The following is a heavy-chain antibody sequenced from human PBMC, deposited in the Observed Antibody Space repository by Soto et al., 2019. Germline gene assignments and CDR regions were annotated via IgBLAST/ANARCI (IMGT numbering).Heavy chain of an antibody. J-gene: IGHJ4*02. D-gene: IGHD3-22*01. CDR3: ARDLRPYYDSSGYSDY. Sequence: EVKLVEAGGGLVNPGGSLRLSCLASGFHCSSDSMNWVRQAPGKGLEWVSSISSSSSYIYYADSVKGRFTLSRDNAKNSLYLQMNSLRAEDTAVYYCARDLRPYYDSSGYSDYWGQGSLVTVSS. V-gene: IGHV3-21*01. CDR2: ISSSSSYI. CDR1: GFHCSSDS.